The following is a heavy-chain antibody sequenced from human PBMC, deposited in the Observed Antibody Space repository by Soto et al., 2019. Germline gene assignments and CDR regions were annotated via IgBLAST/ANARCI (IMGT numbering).Heavy chain of an antibody. Sequence: GGSLKLSCEVSGLTFNTSGMHWVRQAPGKGLEWLAVISHDGATQYYGDTVKGRFTISRDDSKNTLFLHMGRLRAEDTAMYYCPTKARVTNYLYYGMDVWGLGTTVTVSS. CDR2: ISHDGATQ. D-gene: IGHD2-21*02. CDR3: PTKARVTNYLYYGMDV. CDR1: GLTFNTSG. V-gene: IGHV3-30*03. J-gene: IGHJ6*02.